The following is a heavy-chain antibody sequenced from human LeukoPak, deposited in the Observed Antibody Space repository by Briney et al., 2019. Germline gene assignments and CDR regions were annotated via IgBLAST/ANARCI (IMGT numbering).Heavy chain of an antibody. J-gene: IGHJ3*02. CDR3: ARDCTRGSWYQLPRGPDAFDI. D-gene: IGHD2-2*01. V-gene: IGHV3-30*03. CDR1: GFTFSNFG. CDR2: ISYDGSNR. Sequence: PGGSLRLSCAASGFTFSNFGMHWVRQAPGKGLEWVAVISYDGSNRYYADSVKGRFTISRDNSKNTLYLQMNSLRAEDTAVYYCARDCTRGSWYQLPRGPDAFDIWGQGTMVTVSS.